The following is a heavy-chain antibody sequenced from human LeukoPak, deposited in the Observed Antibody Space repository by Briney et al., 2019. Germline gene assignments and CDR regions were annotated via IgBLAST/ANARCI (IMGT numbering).Heavy chain of an antibody. J-gene: IGHJ6*02. Sequence: SETLSLTCAVYGGSFSGYYWSWIRQHPGKGLEWIGYIYYSGSTYYNPSLKSRVTISVDTSKNQFSLKLSSVTAADTAVYYCAREPTSRDGYKSYGMDVWGQGTTVTVSS. CDR1: GGSFSGYY. V-gene: IGHV4-31*11. D-gene: IGHD5-24*01. CDR3: AREPTSRDGYKSYGMDV. CDR2: IYYSGST.